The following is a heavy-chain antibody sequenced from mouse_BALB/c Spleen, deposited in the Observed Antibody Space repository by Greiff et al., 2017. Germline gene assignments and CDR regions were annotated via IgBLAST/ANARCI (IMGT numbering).Heavy chain of an antibody. D-gene: IGHD1-1*01. J-gene: IGHJ4*01. CDR3: ARNYYGSSYGYYAMDY. CDR2: ISDGGSYT. Sequence: EVHLVESGGGLVKPGGSLKLSCAASGFTFSDYYMYWVRQTPEKRLEWVATISDGGSYTYYPDSVKGRFTISRDNAKNNLYLQMSSLKSEDTAMYYCARNYYGSSYGYYAMDYWGQGTSVTVSS. V-gene: IGHV5-4*02. CDR1: GFTFSDYY.